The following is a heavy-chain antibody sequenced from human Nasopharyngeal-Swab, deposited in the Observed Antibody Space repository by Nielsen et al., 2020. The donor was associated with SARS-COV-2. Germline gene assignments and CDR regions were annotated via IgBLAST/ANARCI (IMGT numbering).Heavy chain of an antibody. CDR2: ISPYNGNT. V-gene: IGHV1-18*01. Sequence: ASVKVSCKASGYTFPNYGIFWVRQAPGQGLECMGWISPYNGNTNYAQTVQGRVTMTTDTSTTTAYMELRSQRSDDTAVYYCARDPSGWGAYSDYWGQGTLVTVSS. CDR1: GYTFPNYG. CDR3: ARDPSGWGAYSDY. J-gene: IGHJ4*02. D-gene: IGHD6-19*01.